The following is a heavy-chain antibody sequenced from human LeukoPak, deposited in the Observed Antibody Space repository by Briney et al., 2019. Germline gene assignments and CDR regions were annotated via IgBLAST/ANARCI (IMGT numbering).Heavy chain of an antibody. CDR1: GLTFSSYW. D-gene: IGHD1-26*01. J-gene: IGHJ4*02. V-gene: IGHV3-7*01. CDR3: ASKWEAGY. Sequence: PGGSLRLSCAASGLTFSSYWMSWVRQAPGKGLEWVANIKQDGSEKYYVDSVKGRFTISRDNAKNSLYLQMNSLRAEDTAVYYCASKWEAGYWGQGTLVTVSS. CDR2: IKQDGSEK.